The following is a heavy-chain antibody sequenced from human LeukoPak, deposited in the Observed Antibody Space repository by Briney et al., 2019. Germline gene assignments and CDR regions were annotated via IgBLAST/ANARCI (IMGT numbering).Heavy chain of an antibody. Sequence: GASVKVSCKASGYTFTSYDINWVRQATGLGLEWMGWMNPNSGNTGYAQKFQGRVTMTRNTSISTAYMELSSLRSEDTAVYYCARGRNFYDSSGYFNYWGQGTLVTVSS. V-gene: IGHV1-8*01. CDR3: ARGRNFYDSSGYFNY. J-gene: IGHJ4*02. CDR2: MNPNSGNT. CDR1: GYTFTSYD. D-gene: IGHD3-22*01.